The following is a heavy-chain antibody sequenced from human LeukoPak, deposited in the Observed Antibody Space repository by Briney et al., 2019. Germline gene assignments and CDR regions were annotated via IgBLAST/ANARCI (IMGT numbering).Heavy chain of an antibody. Sequence: GGSLILSCSASGFSYSSYAMSWVRQAPGKGLEWVSAISGSGGSTYYADSVKGRFTISRDKSKNTLYLQMNSLRAEDTAVYYCANIAVAALDYWGQGTLVTVSS. CDR1: GFSYSSYA. CDR3: ANIAVAALDY. CDR2: ISGSGGST. V-gene: IGHV3-23*01. J-gene: IGHJ4*02. D-gene: IGHD6-19*01.